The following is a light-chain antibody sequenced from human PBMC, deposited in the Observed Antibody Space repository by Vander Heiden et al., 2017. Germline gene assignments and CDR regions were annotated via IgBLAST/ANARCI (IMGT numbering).Light chain of an antibody. Sequence: DIHMTQFPSTLPASVRDRLTITCRSSQSISSWLAWYQQKPGEAPKLLIYDASSLESGVPSSFSGGGSGTEFTLTISSLQADDFATYCCQQYNSYSYTFGQGTKLEIK. CDR1: QSISSW. J-gene: IGKJ2*01. CDR3: QQYNSYSYT. V-gene: IGKV1-5*01. CDR2: DAS.